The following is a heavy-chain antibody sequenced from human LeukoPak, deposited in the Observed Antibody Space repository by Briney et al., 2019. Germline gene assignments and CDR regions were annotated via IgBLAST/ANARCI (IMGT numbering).Heavy chain of an antibody. V-gene: IGHV3-23*01. CDR2: ISGSGDRT. D-gene: IGHD1-1*01. Sequence: GGSLRLSCAASGLTFSSAAMGWVSQAPGGGREWVSAISGSGDRTYTADSVKGRFSISRDNSKDTLHLQMNSLRAEDTAIYYCAKDRGEHWFDPWGQGALVTVSS. J-gene: IGHJ5*02. CDR3: AKDRGEHWFDP. CDR1: GLTFSSAA.